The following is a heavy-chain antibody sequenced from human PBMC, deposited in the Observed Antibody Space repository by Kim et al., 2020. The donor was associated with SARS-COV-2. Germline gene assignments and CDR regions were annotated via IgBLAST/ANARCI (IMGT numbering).Heavy chain of an antibody. V-gene: IGHV4-39*07. J-gene: IGHJ3*02. CDR3: ARGDDYGGIPDAFDI. CDR2: IYYSGST. CDR1: GGSISSSSYY. D-gene: IGHD4-17*01. Sequence: SETLSLTCTVSGGSISSSSYYWGWIRQPPGKGLEWIGSIYYSGSTYYNPSLKSRVTISVDTSKNQFSLKLSSVTAADTAVYYCARGDDYGGIPDAFDIWGQGTMVTVSS.